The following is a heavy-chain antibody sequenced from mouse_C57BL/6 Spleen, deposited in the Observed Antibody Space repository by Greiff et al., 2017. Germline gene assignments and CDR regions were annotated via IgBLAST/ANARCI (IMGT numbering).Heavy chain of an antibody. Sequence: QVQLQQPGAELVKPGASVKLSCKASGYTFTSYWMQWVKQRPGQGLEWIGEIDPSDSYTTYNQKFKGKATLTVDTSTSTAYMQLSILTSEDSAVYYCARGEITTVVAKENAMDYWGQGTSVTVSS. CDR2: IDPSDSYT. CDR3: ARGEITTVVAKENAMDY. D-gene: IGHD1-1*01. V-gene: IGHV1-50*01. J-gene: IGHJ4*01. CDR1: GYTFTSYW.